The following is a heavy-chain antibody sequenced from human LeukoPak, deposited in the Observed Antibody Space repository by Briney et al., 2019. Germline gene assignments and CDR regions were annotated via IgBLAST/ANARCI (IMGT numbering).Heavy chain of an antibody. CDR3: ARGGSGCFDY. J-gene: IGHJ4*02. CDR1: GFTFSSYG. Sequence: PGRSLRLSCAASGFTFSSYGMHWVRQAPGKGLEWVAVTSYDGSNKYYADSVKGRFTISRDNAKNTVYLQMNSLRAEDTAVYYCARGGSGCFDYWGQGSLVTVSS. V-gene: IGHV3-30*03. D-gene: IGHD6-19*01. CDR2: TSYDGSNK.